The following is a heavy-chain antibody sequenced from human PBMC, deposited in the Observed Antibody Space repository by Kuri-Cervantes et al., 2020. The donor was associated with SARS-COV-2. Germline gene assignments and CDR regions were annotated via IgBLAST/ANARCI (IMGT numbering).Heavy chain of an antibody. J-gene: IGHJ4*02. CDR3: ARESYYSSGFDY. V-gene: IGHV3-21*01. CDR2: ISSTSSYI. Sequence: GESLKISCAASGFTFSLYSMNWVRQAPGKGLEWVSSISSTSSYIYYVDSVKGRFTISRDNAKNSLYLQMNSLRADDTAVYYCARESYYSSGFDYWGQGTLVTVSS. CDR1: GFTFSLYS. D-gene: IGHD6-19*01.